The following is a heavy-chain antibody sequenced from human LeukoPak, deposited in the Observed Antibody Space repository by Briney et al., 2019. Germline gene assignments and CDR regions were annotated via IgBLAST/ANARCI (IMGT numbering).Heavy chain of an antibody. D-gene: IGHD3-22*01. Sequence: SETLSLTCTVSGGSISSYYWSWIRQPPGKGLEWIGYIYYSGSTNYNPSLKSRVTISVDTSKNQFSLKLSSVTAADTAVYYCARGLEDSSGYYFLQHWGQGTLVTVPS. J-gene: IGHJ1*01. CDR2: IYYSGST. CDR3: ARGLEDSSGYYFLQH. V-gene: IGHV4-59*12. CDR1: GGSISSYY.